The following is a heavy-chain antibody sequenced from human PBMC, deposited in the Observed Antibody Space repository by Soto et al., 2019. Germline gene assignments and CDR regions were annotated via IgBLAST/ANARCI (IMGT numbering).Heavy chain of an antibody. CDR3: ARDGGRHSGGIDY. V-gene: IGHV1-69*01. J-gene: IGHJ4*02. D-gene: IGHD1-26*01. CDR2: IIPIFGTA. CDR1: GGTFSSYS. Sequence: QVQLVQSGAEVKKPGSSVKVSCKASGGTFSSYSINWVRQAPGQGLEWMGEIIPIFGTANYAQKFQGRVTITADASTSTAYMELSSLRSEDAAVYYCARDGGRHSGGIDYWGQGNLVTVSS.